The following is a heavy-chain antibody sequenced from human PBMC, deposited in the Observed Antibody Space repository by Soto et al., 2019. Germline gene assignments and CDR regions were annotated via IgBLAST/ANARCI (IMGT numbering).Heavy chain of an antibody. V-gene: IGHV3-21*02. Sequence: EVQLVKSGGGLFKTGGSLRLSCAASGFIFSSHTMNWVRQVPGKGLEWVSSISASSTYIYYADSLKGRFTISRDNAYNSLYLQVSSLRAEDTAVYYCARGWLRDPWMYWGQGTLVTVSS. CDR2: ISASSTYI. D-gene: IGHD5-12*01. CDR3: ARGWLRDPWMY. CDR1: GFIFSSHT. J-gene: IGHJ4*02.